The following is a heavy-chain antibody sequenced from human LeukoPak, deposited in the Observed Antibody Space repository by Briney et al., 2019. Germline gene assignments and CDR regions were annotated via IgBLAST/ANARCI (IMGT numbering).Heavy chain of an antibody. CDR1: GYTFTGCY. D-gene: IGHD3-10*01. CDR3: ARVPIWFGELWPTVDY. V-gene: IGHV1-2*02. J-gene: IGHJ4*02. CDR2: INPNSGGT. Sequence: GASVKVSCKASGYTFTGCYMHWVRQAPGQGLEWMGWINPNSGGTNYAQKFQGRVTMTRDTSISTAYMELSRLRSDDTAVYYCARVPIWFGELWPTVDYWGQGTLVTVSS.